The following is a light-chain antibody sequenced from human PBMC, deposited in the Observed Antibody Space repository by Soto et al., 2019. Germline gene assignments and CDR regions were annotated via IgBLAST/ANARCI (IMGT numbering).Light chain of an antibody. CDR2: GNS. CDR3: QSYDSSLRSWV. J-gene: IGLJ3*02. Sequence: HSVLTQPPSVSGAPGQRVTISCTGSSSNIGAGYDVHWYQQLPGTAPKLLIYGNSNRPSGVPDRFSGSKSGTSASLAITGLQAEDEADYYCQSYDSSLRSWVFGGGTKLTVL. V-gene: IGLV1-40*01. CDR1: SSNIGAGYD.